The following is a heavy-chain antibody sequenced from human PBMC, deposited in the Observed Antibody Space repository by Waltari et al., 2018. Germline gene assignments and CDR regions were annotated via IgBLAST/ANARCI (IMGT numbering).Heavy chain of an antibody. CDR2: INPNRGGT. J-gene: IGHJ4*02. CDR1: GYTFTGYY. D-gene: IGHD3-9*01. CDR3: ARGRFYDILTG. Sequence: QVQLVQSGAEVKKPGASVKVSCKASGYTFTGYYMHWVRQAHGQGLEWMGRINPNRGGTNYAQKFQGRVTMTRETSISTAYMELSRLRSDDTAVYYCARGRFYDILTGWGQGTLVTVSS. V-gene: IGHV1-2*06.